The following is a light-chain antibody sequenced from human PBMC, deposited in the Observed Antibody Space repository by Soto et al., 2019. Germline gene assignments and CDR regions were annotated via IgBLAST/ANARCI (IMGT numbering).Light chain of an antibody. CDR2: AAS. V-gene: IGKV3-15*01. J-gene: IGKJ1*01. Sequence: EIVMTQSPATLSVSPGERATLSCRASESVSSNLAWFQHKPGQAPRLLIYAASTKATGVPARFTGSGSRTDFNLTISSLQSEDFAVYYCQQYNNWLGTFGQGTKVDIK. CDR1: ESVSSN. CDR3: QQYNNWLGT.